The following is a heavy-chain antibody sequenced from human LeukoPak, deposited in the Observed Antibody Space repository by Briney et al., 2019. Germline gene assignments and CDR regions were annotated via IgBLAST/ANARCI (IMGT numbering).Heavy chain of an antibody. CDR2: ISLDGSSK. CDR1: GFSFSNYG. Sequence: PGRSLRLSCAASGFSFSNYGMHWVRQAPGKGLEWVALISLDGSSKYYADSVKGRFTISRDNSKNTLYLQMNSLRDEDTAVYHCAKQGSCSGGSCYAHHFDSWGRGTLVIVSS. CDR3: AKQGSCSGGSCYAHHFDS. V-gene: IGHV3-30*18. D-gene: IGHD2-15*01. J-gene: IGHJ4*02.